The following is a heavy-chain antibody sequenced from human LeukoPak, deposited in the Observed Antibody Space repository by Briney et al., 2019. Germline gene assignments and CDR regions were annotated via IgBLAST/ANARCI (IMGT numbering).Heavy chain of an antibody. CDR2: IYSGGST. CDR3: ARDNRYGYNSFDY. CDR1: GFTFSSYA. V-gene: IGHV3-53*01. D-gene: IGHD5-24*01. Sequence: PGGSLRLSCAASGFTFSSYAMNWVRQAPGKGLEWVSVIYSGGSTYYADSVKGRFTISRDNSKNTLFLQMNSLRAEDTAVYYCARDNRYGYNSFDYWGQGTLVTVSS. J-gene: IGHJ4*02.